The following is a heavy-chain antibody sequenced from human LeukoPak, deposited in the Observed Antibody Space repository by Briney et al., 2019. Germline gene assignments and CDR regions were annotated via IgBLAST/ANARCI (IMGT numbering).Heavy chain of an antibody. CDR2: IYPGDSAT. CDR3: ARGAAGTTPDYYYFGLDV. CDR1: GCRFTDYW. D-gene: IGHD1-7*01. Sequence: GESLKISCKGSGCRFTDYWIGWVRQMPGKGLEWMGIIYPGDSATRYSPSFQGQITISAAKSINAAHLQWSSLKASDTAMYYCARGAAGTTPDYYYFGLDVWGQGNTVRVSS. J-gene: IGHJ6*02. V-gene: IGHV5-51*01.